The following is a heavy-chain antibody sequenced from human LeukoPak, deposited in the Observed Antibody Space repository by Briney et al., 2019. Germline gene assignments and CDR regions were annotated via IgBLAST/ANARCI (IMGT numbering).Heavy chain of an antibody. D-gene: IGHD3-10*01. J-gene: IGHJ4*02. CDR1: GFTFSSYW. V-gene: IGHV3-74*01. Sequence: PGGSLRLSCAASGFTFSSYWMHWVRQPPGKGLVWVSDINSDGSSTTYADSVKGRFTISRDNSKNTLYLQMNSLRAEDTAVYYCAKDAGFGELSYYFDYWGQGTLVTVSS. CDR3: AKDAGFGELSYYFDY. CDR2: INSDGSST.